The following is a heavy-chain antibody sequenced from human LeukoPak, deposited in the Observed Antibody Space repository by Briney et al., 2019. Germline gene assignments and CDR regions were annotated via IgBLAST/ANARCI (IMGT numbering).Heavy chain of an antibody. CDR1: GFTFSDYY. CDR2: ISSSSDTI. V-gene: IGHV3-11*04. J-gene: IGHJ6*03. D-gene: IGHD1-7*01. CDR3: AKGLVTGTTYGYYYYMDV. Sequence: GGSLRLSCAASGFTFSDYYMSWIRQAPGKGLEWVSYISSSSDTIYYADSVKGRFTISRDNAKNSLYLQMNSLRAEDTAVYYCAKGLVTGTTYGYYYYMDVWGKGTTVTVSS.